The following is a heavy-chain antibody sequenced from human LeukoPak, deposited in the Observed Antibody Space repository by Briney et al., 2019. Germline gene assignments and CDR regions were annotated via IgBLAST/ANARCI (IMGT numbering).Heavy chain of an antibody. CDR3: ARGVVPAAPDAFDI. CDR2: ISSSGSTI. CDR1: GFTFSDYY. V-gene: IGHV3-11*01. J-gene: IGHJ3*02. D-gene: IGHD2-2*01. Sequence: GGSLRLSCAASGFTFSDYYMSWIRQAPGKGLEWVSYISSSGSTICYADSVKGRFTISRDNAKNSLYLQMNSLRAEDTAVYYCARGVVPAAPDAFDIWGQGTMVTVSS.